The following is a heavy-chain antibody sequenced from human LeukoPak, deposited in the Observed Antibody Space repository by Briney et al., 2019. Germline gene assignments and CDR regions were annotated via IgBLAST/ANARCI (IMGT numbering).Heavy chain of an antibody. CDR3: ARGGYGADSPFQH. CDR2: ITSSGSTI. Sequence: GGSLRLSCAASGFTFSDYCLSWVRQAPGKGLEWVSYITSSGSTIYYVDSVKGRFTFSRDNAKNSLFLQMNSLRAEDTAVYYCARGGYGADSPFQHWGQGTLVTVSS. CDR1: GFTFSDYC. D-gene: IGHD4-17*01. V-gene: IGHV3-11*01. J-gene: IGHJ1*01.